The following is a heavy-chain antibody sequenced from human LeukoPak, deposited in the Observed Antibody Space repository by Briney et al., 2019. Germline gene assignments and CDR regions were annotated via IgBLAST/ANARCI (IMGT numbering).Heavy chain of an antibody. CDR2: IYPGDSDT. J-gene: IGHJ6*02. V-gene: IGHV5-51*01. CDR3: ARLSYYGSGSYYYGMDV. Sequence: GESLKTSCKGSGYSFTSYWIGWVRQMPGKGLEWMGIIYPGDSDTRYSPSFQGQVTISADKSISTAYLQWSSRKASDTAMYYCARLSYYGSGSYYYGMDVWGQGTTVTVSS. D-gene: IGHD3-10*01. CDR1: GYSFTSYW.